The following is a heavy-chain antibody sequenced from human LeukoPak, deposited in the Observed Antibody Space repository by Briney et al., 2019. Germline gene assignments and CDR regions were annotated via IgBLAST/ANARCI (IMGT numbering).Heavy chain of an antibody. J-gene: IGHJ3*02. D-gene: IGHD1-20*01. Sequence: KPSQTLSLTCTVSGGSISSGGYYWGWIRQPPGKGLEWIGSIYYSGSTYYNPSLKSRVTISVDTSKNQFSLKLSSVTAADTAVYYCARHSDPLTGTTSLGDAFDIWGQGTMVTVSS. CDR2: IYYSGST. CDR3: ARHSDPLTGTTSLGDAFDI. V-gene: IGHV4-39*01. CDR1: GGSISSGGYY.